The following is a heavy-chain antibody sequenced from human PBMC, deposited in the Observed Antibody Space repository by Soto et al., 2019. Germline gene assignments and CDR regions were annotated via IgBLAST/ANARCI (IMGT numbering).Heavy chain of an antibody. CDR2: IYYSGST. CDR1: GGSISSGDYY. V-gene: IGHV4-30-4*01. CDR3: ARFHYYDSSGYYCVEEFDY. Sequence: SETLSLTCTVSGGSISSGDYYWSWIRQPPGKGLEWIGYIYYSGSTYYNPSLKSRVTISVDTSKNQFSLKLSSVTAADTAVYYCARFHYYDSSGYYCVEEFDYWGQGTLVTVSS. D-gene: IGHD3-22*01. J-gene: IGHJ4*02.